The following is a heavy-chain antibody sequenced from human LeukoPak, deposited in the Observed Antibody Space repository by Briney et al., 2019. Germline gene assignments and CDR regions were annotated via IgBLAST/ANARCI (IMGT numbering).Heavy chain of an antibody. CDR3: ARAQSDSSGYYYVGDY. CDR1: GFTLSDYY. D-gene: IGHD3-22*01. Sequence: GGSLRLSCAASGFTLSDYYMDWVRQAPGQGLEWVARTRKKTKGYTTEYAASVKGRFTISRDDSKNSVDLQMNSLITEDTAVYYCARAQSDSSGYYYVGDYWGQGTLVTVSS. CDR2: TRKKTKGYTT. V-gene: IGHV3-72*01. J-gene: IGHJ4*02.